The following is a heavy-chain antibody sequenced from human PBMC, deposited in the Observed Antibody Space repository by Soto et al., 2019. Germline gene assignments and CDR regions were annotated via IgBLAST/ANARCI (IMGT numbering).Heavy chain of an antibody. Sequence: XESLRLSCAASGFTFSSYWMSWVRQAPGKGLEWVAFIRQYGSEKYYADSVKGRFTISRDDAKNSLYLQMNRLRVEDTAVYYCARDFRRRYSYGYYYFDSWGQGTLVTVSS. CDR2: IRQYGSEK. J-gene: IGHJ4*02. V-gene: IGHV3-7*01. CDR1: GFTFSSYW. CDR3: ARDFRRRYSYGYYYFDS. D-gene: IGHD5-18*01.